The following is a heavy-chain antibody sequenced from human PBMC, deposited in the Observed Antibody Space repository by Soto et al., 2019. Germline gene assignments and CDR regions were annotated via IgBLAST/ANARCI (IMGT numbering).Heavy chain of an antibody. D-gene: IGHD2-21*02. CDR1: GYTFNNYA. CDR3: ARNSSDFYCWLDP. V-gene: IGHV1-18*04. J-gene: IGHJ5*02. Sequence: QVQLLQSGAEVKEPGASVRVSCKASGYTFNNYAVSWVRQAPGQGLEWMGWYNPVIAYGQSAKKFQGRVSMTTDTSTTTAYMELKSLRSDDPAVYYCARNSSDFYCWLDPWGQGTLVTVSS. CDR2: YNPVIAYG.